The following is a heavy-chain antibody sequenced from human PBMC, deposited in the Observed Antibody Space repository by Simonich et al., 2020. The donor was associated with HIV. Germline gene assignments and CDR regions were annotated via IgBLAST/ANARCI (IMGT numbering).Heavy chain of an antibody. Sequence: EVQLVESGGGLVKPGGSLRLSCSASGFTFSSYSMNWVRQAPGKGLEWVSSISSNSSNIYYADSVKGRLTISRDNAKNSLYLQMNSLRAEDTAVYYCARDGRKGSSTSCSDYWGQGTLVTVSS. V-gene: IGHV3-21*01. CDR1: GFTFSSYS. J-gene: IGHJ4*02. CDR2: ISSNSSNI. CDR3: ARDGRKGSSTSCSDY. D-gene: IGHD2-2*01.